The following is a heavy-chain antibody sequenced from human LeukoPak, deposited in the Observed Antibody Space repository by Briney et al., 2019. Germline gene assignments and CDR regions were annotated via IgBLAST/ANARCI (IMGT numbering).Heavy chain of an antibody. J-gene: IGHJ4*02. CDR1: GYSISSGYY. V-gene: IGHV4-38-2*02. Sequence: SETLSLTCGVSGYSISSGYYWGWIRQPPGKGLEWIGSIYHSGSTSYNASLKSRVTISVDTSKNQFSLKLSSVNAADPAVYSCAKECASGSYYNWYNFDFWGQGTLVTVSS. D-gene: IGHD3-10*01. CDR2: IYHSGST. CDR3: AKECASGSYYNWYNFDF.